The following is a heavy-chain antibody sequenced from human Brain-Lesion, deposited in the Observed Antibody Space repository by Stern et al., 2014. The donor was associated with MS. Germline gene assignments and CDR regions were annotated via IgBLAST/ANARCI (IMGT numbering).Heavy chain of an antibody. V-gene: IGHV4-4*02. J-gene: IGHJ6*02. D-gene: IGHD3-10*01. CDR2: IYQSGSP. Sequence: VQLVESGPGLVKPSGTLSLTCAVSGASISNTHWWTWVRPSPGKGLAWIGEIYQSGSPTSHPSLRRPVTMSVDRSKNSFSLKLNSVTAADTAVYYCARDPRRGGLSGYYHGMDVWGQGTTVTVSS. CDR1: GASISNTHW. CDR3: ARDPRRGGLSGYYHGMDV.